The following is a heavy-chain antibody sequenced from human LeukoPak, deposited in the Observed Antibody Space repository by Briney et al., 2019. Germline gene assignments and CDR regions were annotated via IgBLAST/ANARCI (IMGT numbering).Heavy chain of an antibody. CDR1: GYTSTSYD. V-gene: IGHV1-8*01. Sequence: ASVKVSCKASGYTSTSYDINWVRQATGQGLEWMGWMNPNSGNTGYAQKFQGRVTMTRNTSISTAYMELSSLRSEDTAVYYCARLNFGSRYPSYAFDIWGQGTMVTVSS. CDR2: MNPNSGNT. J-gene: IGHJ3*02. CDR3: ARLNFGSRYPSYAFDI. D-gene: IGHD3-10*01.